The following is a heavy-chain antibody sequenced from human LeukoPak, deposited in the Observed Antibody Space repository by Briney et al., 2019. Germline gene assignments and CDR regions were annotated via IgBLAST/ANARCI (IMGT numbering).Heavy chain of an antibody. Sequence: ASVKVSCKASGYTFTGYYMHWVRQAPGQGLEWMGRINPNSGGTNYAQKFQGRVTMTRDTSISTAYMELSRLRSDDTAVYYCALDYHDSSGYYGEDVWGQGTTVTVSS. J-gene: IGHJ6*02. CDR1: GYTFTGYY. D-gene: IGHD3-22*01. CDR3: ALDYHDSSGYYGEDV. V-gene: IGHV1-2*06. CDR2: INPNSGGT.